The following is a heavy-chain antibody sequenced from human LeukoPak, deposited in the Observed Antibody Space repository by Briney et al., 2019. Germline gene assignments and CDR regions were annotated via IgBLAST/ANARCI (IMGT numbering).Heavy chain of an antibody. V-gene: IGHV3-48*01. Sequence: GGSLRLSCAASGFTFSSYSMNWVRQAPGKGLEWVSYISSSSSTIYHADSVKGRFTISRDNAKNSLYLQMNSLRAEDTAVYYCARDVQEDFWSGYAPVYYYYYMDVWGKGTTVTVSS. CDR1: GFTFSSYS. J-gene: IGHJ6*03. D-gene: IGHD3-3*01. CDR3: ARDVQEDFWSGYAPVYYYYYMDV. CDR2: ISSSSSTI.